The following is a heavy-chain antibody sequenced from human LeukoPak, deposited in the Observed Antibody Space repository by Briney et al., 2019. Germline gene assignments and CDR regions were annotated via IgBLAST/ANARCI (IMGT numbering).Heavy chain of an antibody. CDR2: ISAYNGNT. Sequence: ASVKVSCKASGYTFTSYGICWVRQAPGQGREWVGWISAYNGNTEYAQKLHGRVTMTTDTSTSTAYMELSRLRSDDTAVYYCSRVGFISSSVYWVQGTLVTVSS. CDR1: GYTFTSYG. J-gene: IGHJ4*02. D-gene: IGHD6-13*01. CDR3: SRVGFISSSVY. V-gene: IGHV1-18*01.